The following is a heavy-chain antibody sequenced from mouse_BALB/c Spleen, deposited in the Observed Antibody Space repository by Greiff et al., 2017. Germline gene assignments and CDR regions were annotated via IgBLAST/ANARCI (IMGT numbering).Heavy chain of an antibody. D-gene: IGHD2-3*01. V-gene: IGHV2-9*02. Sequence: QVQLKESGPGLVAPSQCLSITCTVSGFSLTSYGVHWVRQPPGKGLEWLGVIWAGGSTNYNSDIMSGLSTSKDNSKSQVFLIMSSLQTDETAMYYGARGDSYYEDYWGQGTTLTVSS. CDR2: IWAGGST. CDR3: ARGDSYYEDY. J-gene: IGHJ2*01. CDR1: GFSLTSYG.